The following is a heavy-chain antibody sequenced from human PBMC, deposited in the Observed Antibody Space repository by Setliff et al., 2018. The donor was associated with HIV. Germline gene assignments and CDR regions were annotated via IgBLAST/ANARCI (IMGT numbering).Heavy chain of an antibody. CDR2: IYHSGST. D-gene: IGHD2-21*02. Sequence: SETLSLTCAVSGYSISSGYYWGWIRQPPGKGLEWIGSIYHSGSTYDSPPLKSRVTISLDTSNNHFSLKLSSVTAADTAVYYCARHDCGGDCSINWFDPWGQGTLVTVSS. CDR1: GYSISSGYY. J-gene: IGHJ5*02. V-gene: IGHV4-38-2*01. CDR3: ARHDCGGDCSINWFDP.